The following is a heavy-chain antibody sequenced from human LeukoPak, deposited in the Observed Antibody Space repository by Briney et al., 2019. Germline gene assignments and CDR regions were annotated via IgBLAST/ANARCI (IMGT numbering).Heavy chain of an antibody. V-gene: IGHV3-73*01. D-gene: IGHD4-17*01. Sequence: GRSLTLACAAYGFTFSGSALEWVRQASGKGMEWVARIRSKANSYATAYAASVKGRFIVSRDDSRNTAYLQMSSLKTEDTAVYYCTRRNYGDLGAGDYWGQGTLVTVSS. CDR2: IRSKANSYAT. J-gene: IGHJ4*02. CDR3: TRRNYGDLGAGDY. CDR1: GFTFSGSA.